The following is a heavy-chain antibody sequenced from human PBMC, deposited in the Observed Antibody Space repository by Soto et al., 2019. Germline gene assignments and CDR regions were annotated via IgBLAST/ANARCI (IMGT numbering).Heavy chain of an antibody. D-gene: IGHD6-6*01. V-gene: IGHV1-69*13. Sequence: SVKVSCKASGGTFSRYAISWVRQAPGQGLKWMGGLIPIFGTANYAQKFQGRVTITADESTSTAYMELSSLRSEDTAVYYCARSNSISSFIRYYYYGMDVWAMGPRSPSP. J-gene: IGHJ6*02. CDR2: LIPIFGTA. CDR3: ARSNSISSFIRYYYYGMDV. CDR1: GGTFSRYA.